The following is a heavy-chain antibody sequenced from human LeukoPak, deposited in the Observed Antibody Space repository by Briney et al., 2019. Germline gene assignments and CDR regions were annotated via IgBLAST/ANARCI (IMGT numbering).Heavy chain of an antibody. J-gene: IGHJ4*02. Sequence: SETLSLTCTVSGGSISSGDYFWSWIRQPPGKGLEWIGYIYYSGSTYCNPSLKSRVTISVDTSKNQFSLKLSSVTAADTAVYYCARGPPCSEGRCYHGREFGYWGQGTLVTVSS. CDR1: GGSISSGDYF. CDR2: IYYSGST. CDR3: ARGPPCSEGRCYHGREFGY. V-gene: IGHV4-30-4*01. D-gene: IGHD2-15*01.